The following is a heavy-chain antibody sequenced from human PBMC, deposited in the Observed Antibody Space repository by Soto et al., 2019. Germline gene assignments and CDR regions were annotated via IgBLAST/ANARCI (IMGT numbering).Heavy chain of an antibody. CDR1: EFTFSNFG. V-gene: IGHV3-33*01. CDR3: ARVDVVVAADAFDI. Sequence: QVQLVESGGGVVQPGRSLRLSCAASEFTFSNFGMHWVRQAPGKGLEWVAVIYYDGSNDYYADSVKGRFTISRDNSKNALYLQMNSLRAEDTAVYYCARVDVVVAADAFDIWGQWTMVTVSS. D-gene: IGHD2-15*01. J-gene: IGHJ3*02. CDR2: IYYDGSND.